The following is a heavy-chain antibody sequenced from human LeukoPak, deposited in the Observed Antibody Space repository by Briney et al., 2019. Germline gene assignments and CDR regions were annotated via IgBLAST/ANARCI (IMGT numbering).Heavy chain of an antibody. CDR1: GFIFTNCA. D-gene: IGHD3-22*01. Sequence: GGSLRLSCAASGFIFTNCAMTWVRQAPGKGLEWVSTISGSGGITYYADSVTGRFTISRDNSRNTLFLQMNNLRAEDTAVYYCAMNYYDSSRYFPFDFWGQGTLVTVSS. CDR3: AMNYYDSSRYFPFDF. V-gene: IGHV3-23*01. CDR2: ISGSGGIT. J-gene: IGHJ4*02.